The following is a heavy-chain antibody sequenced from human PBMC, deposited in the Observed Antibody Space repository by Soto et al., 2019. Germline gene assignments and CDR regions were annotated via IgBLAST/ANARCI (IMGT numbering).Heavy chain of an antibody. J-gene: IGHJ4*02. D-gene: IGHD2-15*01. Sequence: GGSLRLSCAASGFTFSNYAMNWVRQAPGKGLEWVSAISGSGGSTYYTDSVKGRFTISRDNSKNTLYLQMNSLRAEDTARYYCAKERVAAAYVETSPFDFWGQGTQVTVSS. V-gene: IGHV3-23*01. CDR1: GFTFSNYA. CDR2: ISGSGGST. CDR3: AKERVAAAYVETSPFDF.